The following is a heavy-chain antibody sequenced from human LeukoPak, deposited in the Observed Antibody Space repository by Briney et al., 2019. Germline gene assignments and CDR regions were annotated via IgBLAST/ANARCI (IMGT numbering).Heavy chain of an antibody. CDR1: GFTFSSYG. CDR3: ARDSLEYSSSWSTGWYYYYYMDV. J-gene: IGHJ6*03. CDR2: IWYDGSNK. V-gene: IGHV3-33*01. Sequence: GRSLRLSCAASGFTFSSYGMHWVRQAPGKGLEWVAVIWYDGSNKYYADSVKGRFTISRDNSKNTLYLQMNSLRAEDTAVYYCARDSLEYSSSWSTGWYYYYYMDVWGKGTTVTVSS. D-gene: IGHD6-13*01.